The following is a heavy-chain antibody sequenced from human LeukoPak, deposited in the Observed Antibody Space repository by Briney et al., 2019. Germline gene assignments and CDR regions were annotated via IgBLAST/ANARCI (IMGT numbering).Heavy chain of an antibody. CDR1: GGSISNFY. J-gene: IGHJ4*02. CDR3: ATHPPRFCSGGTCSDY. D-gene: IGHD2-15*01. V-gene: IGHV4-59*01. CDR2: IHYSGST. Sequence: SETLSLTCTVSGGSISNFYWSWIRQSPGKGPEWIGYIHYSGSTNYNPSLKSRVTISVDTSKNQFSLKLSSVTAADTTVYYCATHPPRFCSGGTCSDYWGQGTLVTVSS.